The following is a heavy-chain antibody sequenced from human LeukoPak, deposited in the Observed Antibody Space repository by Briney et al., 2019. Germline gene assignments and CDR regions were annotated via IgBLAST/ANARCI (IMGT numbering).Heavy chain of an antibody. J-gene: IGHJ4*02. D-gene: IGHD6-19*01. CDR3: ARDREWLFPFDY. V-gene: IGHV1-69*13. CDR2: IIPIFGTA. Sequence: SVKVSCKASGGTFSSYAISWVRQAPGQGLEWMGGIIPIFGTANYAQKFQGRVTITADETTSTAYMELRSLRSDDTAVYYCARDREWLFPFDYWGQGTLVTVSS. CDR1: GGTFSSYA.